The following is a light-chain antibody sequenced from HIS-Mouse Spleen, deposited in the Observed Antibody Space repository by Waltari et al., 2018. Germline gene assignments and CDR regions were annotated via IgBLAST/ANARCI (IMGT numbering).Light chain of an antibody. CDR1: NIGSKS. Sequence: SYVLTQPPSVSGAPGKTARITRGGNNIGSKSGHWYQQKPGQAPVLVVYDASDRPSGIPERFSGSNSGNTATLTISRVEAGDEADYYCQVWDSSSDHVVFGGGIKLTVL. CDR3: QVWDSSSDHVV. V-gene: IGLV3-21*03. J-gene: IGLJ2*01. CDR2: DAS.